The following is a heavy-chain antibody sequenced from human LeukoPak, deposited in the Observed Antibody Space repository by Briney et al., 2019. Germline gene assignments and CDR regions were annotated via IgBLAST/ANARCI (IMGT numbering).Heavy chain of an antibody. V-gene: IGHV4-34*01. CDR2: INHSGST. CDR3: ARAGDDFWSGSYHFDL. CDR1: GGSFSGYY. Sequence: PSETLSLTCAVYGGSFSGYYCSWIRQPPGKGLEWIGEINHSGSTNYNPSLKSRVTISVDTSKNQFSLKLSSVTAADTAVYYCARAGDDFWSGSYHFDLCGQGTLVTVSS. D-gene: IGHD3-3*01. J-gene: IGHJ4*02.